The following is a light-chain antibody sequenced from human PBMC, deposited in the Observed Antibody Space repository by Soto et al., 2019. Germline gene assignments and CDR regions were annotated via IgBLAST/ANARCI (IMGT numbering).Light chain of an antibody. CDR2: GAS. V-gene: IGKV3-20*01. Sequence: EIVLTQSPGTLSLSPGERATLSCRASHSVSTRSLAWYQQKPGQAPRLLISGASSRAADIPDRFSGSGSGTDFTLTINRLEPEDFAVYYCQQYDSSPRTFGQGTKVDIK. J-gene: IGKJ1*01. CDR1: HSVSTRS. CDR3: QQYDSSPRT.